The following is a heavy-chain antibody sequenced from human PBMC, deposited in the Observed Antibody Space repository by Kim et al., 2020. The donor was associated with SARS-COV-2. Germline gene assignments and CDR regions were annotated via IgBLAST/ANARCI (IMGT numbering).Heavy chain of an antibody. Sequence: GGSLRLSCAASGFSFDDYGMTWVRHVPGKGLECVSGINSNGGKTDYAESVKGRFTISRDNAKKSLYLQMNNLRPEDTALYYCARTAAAAGNHYYYGMDVWRQGTTVTVSS. CDR1: GFSFDDYG. D-gene: IGHD6-13*01. V-gene: IGHV3-20*04. CDR3: ARTAAAAGNHYYYGMDV. CDR2: INSNGGKT. J-gene: IGHJ6*02.